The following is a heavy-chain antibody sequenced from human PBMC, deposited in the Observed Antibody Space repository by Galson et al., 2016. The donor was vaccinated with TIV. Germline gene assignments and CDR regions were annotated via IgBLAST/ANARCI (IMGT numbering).Heavy chain of an antibody. CDR3: ARWRGRQSEFDS. CDR1: GFSFIDYS. V-gene: IGHV3-7*01. D-gene: IGHD5-24*01. CDR2: MKEEGTEQ. J-gene: IGHJ4*02. Sequence: SLRLSCAASGFSFIDYSMSWVRQAPGTGLEWAASMKEEGTEQYNVNAVKGRFTISRDGAGNSVYLQMNSLGVEDTAVYFCARWRGRQSEFDSWGQGTLVTVSA.